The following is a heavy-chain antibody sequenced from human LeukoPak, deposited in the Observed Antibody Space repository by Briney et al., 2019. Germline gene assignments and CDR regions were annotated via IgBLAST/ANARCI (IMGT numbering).Heavy chain of an antibody. CDR3: GLAVAGTRFDY. CDR1: GFTFSSYS. Sequence: GGSLRLSCAASGFTFSSYSMNWVRQAPGKGLKWVSSISSSSSYIYYADSVKGRFTISRDNAKNSLYLQMNSLRAEDTAVYYCGLAVAGTRFDYWGQGTLVTVSS. J-gene: IGHJ4*02. CDR2: ISSSSSYI. V-gene: IGHV3-21*01. D-gene: IGHD6-19*01.